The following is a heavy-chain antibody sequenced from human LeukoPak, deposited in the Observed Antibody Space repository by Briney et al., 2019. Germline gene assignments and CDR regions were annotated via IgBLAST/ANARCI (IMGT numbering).Heavy chain of an antibody. Sequence: SETLSLTCAVYGGSFSGYYWSWIRQPPGKGLEWIGEINHSGSTYYNPSLKSRVTISVDTSKNQFSLKLSSVTAADTAVYYCAREIIAARPSWFDPWGQGTLVTVSS. V-gene: IGHV4-34*09. CDR2: INHSGST. D-gene: IGHD6-6*01. J-gene: IGHJ5*02. CDR1: GGSFSGYY. CDR3: AREIIAARPSWFDP.